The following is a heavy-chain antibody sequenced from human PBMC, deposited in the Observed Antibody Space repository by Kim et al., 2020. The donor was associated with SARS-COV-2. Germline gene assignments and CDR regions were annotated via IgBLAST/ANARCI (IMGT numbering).Heavy chain of an antibody. CDR3: SRDSLGS. J-gene: IGHJ5*02. CDR2: IYYSGST. Sequence: SETLTLTCTVSGGSISSYYLSWIRQPPGKGLEWIGYIYYSGSTNYNPSLKSRVTISVDTSKNQFSLKLSSVTAADTAVYYCSRDSLGSWGQGTLVTVSS. V-gene: IGHV4-59*01. D-gene: IGHD3-10*01. CDR1: GGSISSYY.